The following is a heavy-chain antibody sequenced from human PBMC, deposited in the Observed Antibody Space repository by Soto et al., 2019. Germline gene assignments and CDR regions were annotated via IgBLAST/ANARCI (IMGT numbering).Heavy chain of an antibody. CDR2: ASYSGSP. CDR3: ARQWGGDY. D-gene: IGHD3-16*01. Sequence: QVQLQESGPGLVKPSETLSLTCTVSGGSIGSHYWSWIRQPPGEGLEWIGRASYSGSPSYNPSLQSRVTSSIDTAKTQFSLKPASVTAADTAVYYCARQWGGDYWGQGILVTVSS. CDR1: GGSIGSHY. J-gene: IGHJ4*02. V-gene: IGHV4-59*08.